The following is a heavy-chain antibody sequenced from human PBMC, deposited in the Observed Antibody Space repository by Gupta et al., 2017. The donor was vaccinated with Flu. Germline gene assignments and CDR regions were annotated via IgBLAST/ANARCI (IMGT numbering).Heavy chain of an antibody. Sequence: QLQLQESGPGLVKPSETLSLTCTVSGGSISSYYWSWIRQPAGKGLEWIGRFYSGGTTDYNPSLQSRVTMSVDTTKNQFSLKLNSVTAADTAVYYCARAFSATCHDRWRGQCGYYLEYWGQGTLVTVSS. CDR2: FYSGGTT. D-gene: IGHD3-3*01. J-gene: IGHJ4*02. CDR3: ARAFSATCHDRWRGQCGYYLEY. CDR1: GGSISSYY. V-gene: IGHV4-4*07.